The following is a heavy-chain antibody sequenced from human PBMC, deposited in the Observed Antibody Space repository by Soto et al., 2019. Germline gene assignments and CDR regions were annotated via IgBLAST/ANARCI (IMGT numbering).Heavy chain of an antibody. Sequence: EVQLVETGGGLIQPGGSLRLSCAASGFTVSSNYMSWVRQAPGKGLGWVSVIYSGGSTYYADSVKGRFTISRDNSKNTLYLQMNSLRAEDTAVYYCARELSPGIAAAGPSGYYYYGMDVWGQGTTVTVSS. D-gene: IGHD6-13*01. CDR1: GFTVSSNY. CDR2: IYSGGST. CDR3: ARELSPGIAAAGPSGYYYYGMDV. J-gene: IGHJ6*02. V-gene: IGHV3-53*02.